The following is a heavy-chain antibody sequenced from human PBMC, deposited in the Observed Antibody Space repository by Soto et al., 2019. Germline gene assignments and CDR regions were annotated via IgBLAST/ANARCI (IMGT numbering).Heavy chain of an antibody. V-gene: IGHV3-23*01. CDR3: AHPRGYGVFDAYDF. D-gene: IGHD4-17*01. CDR2: ISGSAEIT. CDR1: GFTFSTYA. Sequence: PVGSLRLSCAASGFTFSTYAMSWVRQAPGKVLEWVSAISGSAEITYYADSVKGRFTISRDNSINMLYLQMNSLRTEDTAVYYCAHPRGYGVFDAYDFWGQGAMVTVSS. J-gene: IGHJ3*01.